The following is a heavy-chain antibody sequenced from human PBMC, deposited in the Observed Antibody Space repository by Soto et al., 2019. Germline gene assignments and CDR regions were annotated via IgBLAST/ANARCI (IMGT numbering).Heavy chain of an antibody. CDR1: GGSISDYY. J-gene: IGHJ3*02. CDR2: IYTSGSA. V-gene: IGHV4-4*07. CDR3: ARDDAFDI. Sequence: SETLSLTCTVSGGSISDYYWSWIRQPAGKGLEWIGRIYTSGSADYNPSLKSRVTISIDTSKNQFSLKMTSMTAADTAVYYCARDDAFDIWGQGTMVTVSS.